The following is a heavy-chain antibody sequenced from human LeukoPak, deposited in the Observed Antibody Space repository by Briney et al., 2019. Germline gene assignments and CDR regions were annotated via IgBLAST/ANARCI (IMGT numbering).Heavy chain of an antibody. CDR1: GYTFTGYY. Sequence: ASVKVSCKASGYTFTGYYMHWVRQAPGQGLEWMGRINPNSGGTNYAQKFQGRVTMTRNTSISTAYMELSSLRSEDTAVYYCGRGHSTLAAIARYYYYGMDVWGQGTTVTVSS. J-gene: IGHJ6*02. D-gene: IGHD2-2*02. CDR3: GRGHSTLAAIARYYYYGMDV. V-gene: IGHV1-2*06. CDR2: INPNSGGT.